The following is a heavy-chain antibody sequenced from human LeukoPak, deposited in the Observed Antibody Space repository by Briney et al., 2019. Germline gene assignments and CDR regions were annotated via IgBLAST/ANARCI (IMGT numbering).Heavy chain of an antibody. CDR1: GYSFTNYW. CDR2: IYPGDSDT. D-gene: IGHD1-26*01. Sequence: GESLKISCKGSGYSFTNYWIGWVRQMPGKGLEWMGIIYPGDSDTRYSPSFQGQVTISADKSISAAYLQWSSLKASDTAMYYCARLVSEGIVGAHNPLPDYWGQGTLVTVSS. J-gene: IGHJ4*02. V-gene: IGHV5-51*01. CDR3: ARLVSEGIVGAHNPLPDY.